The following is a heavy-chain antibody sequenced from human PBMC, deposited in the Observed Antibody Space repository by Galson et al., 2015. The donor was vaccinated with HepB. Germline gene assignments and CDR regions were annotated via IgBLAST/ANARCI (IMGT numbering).Heavy chain of an antibody. D-gene: IGHD3-10*01. CDR2: ISGGRAGST. CDR3: AKGSSLMWVGELMT. V-gene: IGHV3-23*01. CDR1: GFTFINYA. J-gene: IGHJ4*02. Sequence: SLRLSCAASGFTFINYAMTWVRQAPGGGLEWVSTISGGRAGSTYYADSVKGRFTISRDNSKNTLYLQMNSLRAEDTAVYYCAKGSSLMWVGELMTWGQGTLVTVSS.